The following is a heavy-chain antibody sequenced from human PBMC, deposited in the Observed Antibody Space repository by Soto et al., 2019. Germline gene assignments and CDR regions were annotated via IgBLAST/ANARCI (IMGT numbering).Heavy chain of an antibody. CDR2: ISGGGSNT. Sequence: GGSLRLSCAASGFTFSSYGMHWVRQAPGKGLEWVSVISGGGSNTYYADSVKGRFTISRDNSKNTLYLQMNSLRAEDTAVYYCAKERYCSGGSCSYYYYYMDVWGKGTTVTVSS. CDR1: GFTFSSYG. V-gene: IGHV3-NL1*01. CDR3: AKERYCSGGSCSYYYYYMDV. J-gene: IGHJ6*03. D-gene: IGHD2-15*01.